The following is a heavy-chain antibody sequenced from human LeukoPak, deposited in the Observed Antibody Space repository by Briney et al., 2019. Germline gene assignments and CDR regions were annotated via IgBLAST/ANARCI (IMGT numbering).Heavy chain of an antibody. Sequence: PGGSLRLSCAASGFTFSSYWMHWVRQAPGKGLVCVSRLNSDGSSTSYADSVKGRFTISRDNAKNTLYLQMNSLGAEDTAVYYCARSSRGDAINFDYWGQGTLVTVSS. D-gene: IGHD2-21*02. CDR2: LNSDGSST. CDR1: GFTFSSYW. CDR3: ARSSRGDAINFDY. J-gene: IGHJ4*02. V-gene: IGHV3-74*01.